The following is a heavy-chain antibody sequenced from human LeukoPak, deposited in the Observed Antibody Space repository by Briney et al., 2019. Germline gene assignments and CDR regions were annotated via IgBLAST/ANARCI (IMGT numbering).Heavy chain of an antibody. V-gene: IGHV3-23*01. Sequence: GGSLRLSCAASGFTFSSYAMSWVRQAPGKGLEWVSAISGSGGSTYYADSVKGRFTISRDNSKNTLYLQMNSLRAEDTAVYYCARVAADFKLGISFDYWGQGTLVTVSS. CDR1: GFTFSSYA. J-gene: IGHJ4*02. CDR3: ARVAADFKLGISFDY. D-gene: IGHD3-3*01. CDR2: ISGSGGST.